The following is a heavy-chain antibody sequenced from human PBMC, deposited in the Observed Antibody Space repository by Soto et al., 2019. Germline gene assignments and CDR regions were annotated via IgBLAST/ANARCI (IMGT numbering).Heavy chain of an antibody. CDR3: ARGGRFGELLYYTHVSYYGMDV. CDR1: GGSFSGHY. CDR2: INHSGST. V-gene: IGHV4-34*01. D-gene: IGHD3-10*01. J-gene: IGHJ6*02. Sequence: PSETLSLTCAVYGGSFSGHYWSWIRQPPGKGLEWIGEINHSGSTNYNPSLKSRVTISVDTSKNQFSLKLSSVTAADTAVYYCARGGRFGELLYYTHVSYYGMDVWGQGTTVTVSS.